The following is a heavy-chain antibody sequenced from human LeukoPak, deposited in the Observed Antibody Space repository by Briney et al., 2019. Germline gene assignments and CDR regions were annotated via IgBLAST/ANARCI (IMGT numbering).Heavy chain of an antibody. CDR3: ARQTTQMDIVVVPAAWDY. CDR1: GYSFTSYW. CDR2: IYPGDSDT. V-gene: IGHV5-51*01. D-gene: IGHD2-2*03. Sequence: GESLKISCKGSGYSFTSYWIGWVRQMPGKGLERMGIIYPGDSDTRYSPSFQGQVTFSADKSIITAYLQWSSLKASDTAMYYCARQTTQMDIVVVPAAWDYWGQGTLVTVSS. J-gene: IGHJ4*02.